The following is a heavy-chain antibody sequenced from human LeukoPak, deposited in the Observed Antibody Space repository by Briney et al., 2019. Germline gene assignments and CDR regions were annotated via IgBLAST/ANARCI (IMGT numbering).Heavy chain of an antibody. CDR3: AKDAFRITHAFDI. CDR2: ISYDGSNK. Sequence: PGGSLRLSCAASGFTFSSYAMSWVRQAPGKGLEWVAVISYDGSNKYYADSVKGRFTISRDNSKNTLYLQMNSLRAEDTAVYYCAKDAFRITHAFDIWGQGTMVTVSS. D-gene: IGHD3-10*01. V-gene: IGHV3-30*18. CDR1: GFTFSSYA. J-gene: IGHJ3*02.